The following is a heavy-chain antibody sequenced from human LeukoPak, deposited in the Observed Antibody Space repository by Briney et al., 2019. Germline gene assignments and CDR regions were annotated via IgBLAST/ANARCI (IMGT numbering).Heavy chain of an antibody. V-gene: IGHV3-11*01. Sequence: GGSLRLSCAASGFTFSDYYMSWIRQAPGKGLEWVSYIRSTGSTIYYADSVKGRFTISRDNAKNSLNLQMNSLRAEDTAVYYCARLPGGYNYFDYWGQGTLVTVSS. J-gene: IGHJ4*02. CDR3: ARLPGGYNYFDY. D-gene: IGHD5-24*01. CDR1: GFTFSDYY. CDR2: IRSTGSTI.